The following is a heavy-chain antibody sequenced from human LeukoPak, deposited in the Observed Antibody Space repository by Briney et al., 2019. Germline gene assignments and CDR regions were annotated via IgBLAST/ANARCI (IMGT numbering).Heavy chain of an antibody. J-gene: IGHJ4*02. Sequence: GGSLTLSCAASGFTFSSYAMTCVRQAPGKGRQWVSTISVSGENTYYADSVKGRFTISRDISKSTLYLQMNSLRDEDTALYYCAKYGSGTYYNGLHWGQGTLVTVSS. V-gene: IGHV3-23*01. CDR2: ISVSGENT. CDR3: AKYGSGTYYNGLH. D-gene: IGHD3-10*01. CDR1: GFTFSSYA.